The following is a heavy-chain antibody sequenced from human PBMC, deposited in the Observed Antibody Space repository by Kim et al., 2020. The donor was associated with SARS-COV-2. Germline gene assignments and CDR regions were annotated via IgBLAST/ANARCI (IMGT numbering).Heavy chain of an antibody. D-gene: IGHD3-10*01. V-gene: IGHV1-18*04. Sequence: ASVKVSCKASGYTFTSYGISWVRQAPGQGLEWMGWISAYNGNTNYAQKLQGRVTMTTDTSTSTAYMELRSLRSDDTAVYYCARDSVSLWFGEGNNWFDPWGQVTLVTVSS. CDR3: ARDSVSLWFGEGNNWFDP. CDR2: ISAYNGNT. J-gene: IGHJ5*02. CDR1: GYTFTSYG.